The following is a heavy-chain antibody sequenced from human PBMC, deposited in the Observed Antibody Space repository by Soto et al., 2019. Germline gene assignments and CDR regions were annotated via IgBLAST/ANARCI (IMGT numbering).Heavy chain of an antibody. D-gene: IGHD2-15*01. J-gene: IGHJ6*02. Sequence: GGSLRLSCAASGFTFSSYSMNWVRQAPGKGLEWVSSISSSSYIYYADSVKGRFTISRDNAKNSLYLQMNSLRAEDTAVYYCARDAVVAATPYYYYYGMDVWGQGTTVTVSS. CDR2: ISSSSYI. V-gene: IGHV3-21*01. CDR1: GFTFSSYS. CDR3: ARDAVVAATPYYYYYGMDV.